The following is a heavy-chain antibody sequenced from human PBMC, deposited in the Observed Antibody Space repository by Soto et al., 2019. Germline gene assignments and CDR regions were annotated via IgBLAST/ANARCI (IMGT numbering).Heavy chain of an antibody. CDR2: ISAYTGNT. Sequence: QVQLVQSGAEVKKPGASVKVSCKASGYTFTSYGISWVRQAPGQGLEWMGWISAYTGNTNYAQKLQGRVTMTTDTSTSTAYMELRSLRSDDTAVYYCARMDIVVVPAATAGGNYYGMDVWGQGTTVTVSS. J-gene: IGHJ6*02. CDR1: GYTFTSYG. D-gene: IGHD2-2*03. CDR3: ARMDIVVVPAATAGGNYYGMDV. V-gene: IGHV1-18*04.